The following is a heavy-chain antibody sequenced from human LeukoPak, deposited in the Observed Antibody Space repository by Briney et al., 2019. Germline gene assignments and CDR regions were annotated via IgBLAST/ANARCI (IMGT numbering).Heavy chain of an antibody. D-gene: IGHD3-22*01. Sequence: ASVKVSCKASGYIFSRYTVHWMRQAPEQRLEWMGWINPVNGNTKYSQKFQGRVTITRDTSASTAYMELRSLRSEDTAVYYCARLSESSDYYPLWGQGTLGTVSS. CDR3: ARLSESSDYYPL. J-gene: IGHJ4*02. CDR2: INPVNGNT. V-gene: IGHV1-3*01. CDR1: GYIFSRYT.